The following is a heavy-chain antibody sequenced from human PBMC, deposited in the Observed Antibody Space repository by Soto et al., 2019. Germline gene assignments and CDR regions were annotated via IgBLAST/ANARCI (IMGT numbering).Heavy chain of an antibody. V-gene: IGHV1-18*04. D-gene: IGHD3-16*02. CDR2: ISAYNGNT. J-gene: IGHJ6*02. Sequence: GASVKVSCKASGYTFTSYGISWVRQAPGQGLEWMGWISAYNGNTHYAQKLQGRVTMTTDTSTSTAYMELRSLRSDDTAVYYCASGIYRRYYYYGMDVWGQGTTVTVSS. CDR1: GYTFTSYG. CDR3: ASGIYRRYYYYGMDV.